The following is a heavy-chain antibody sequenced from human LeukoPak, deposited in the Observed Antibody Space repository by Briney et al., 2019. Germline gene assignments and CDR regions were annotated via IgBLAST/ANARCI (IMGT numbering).Heavy chain of an antibody. CDR3: ARVVVVPAVYFDH. CDR1: GYTFSGYC. V-gene: IGHV1-2*02. J-gene: IGHJ4*02. CDR2: INANSGGV. Sequence: ASVKVSCKASGYTFSGYCMHWVRQAPGQGLEWMGWINANSGGVHYAQKFQGRVTMTRDTSTSTAYMELSRLKSDDTAVYYCARVVVVPAVYFDHWGQGALVTVSS. D-gene: IGHD2-2*01.